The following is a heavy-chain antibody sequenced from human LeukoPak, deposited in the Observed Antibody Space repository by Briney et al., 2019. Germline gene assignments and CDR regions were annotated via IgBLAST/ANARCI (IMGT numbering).Heavy chain of an antibody. CDR3: ARDYGGSSPFDY. CDR1: GFTFTTYD. CDR2: IIGSGGST. Sequence: GGSLRLSCAASGFTFTTYDMSRVRQAPGKGPEWVSAIIGSGGSTYYADSVKGRFTISRDNSKNSLYLQMNSLRAEDTAVYSCARDYGGSSPFDYWGQGTLVTVSS. V-gene: IGHV3-23*01. J-gene: IGHJ4*02. D-gene: IGHD4-23*01.